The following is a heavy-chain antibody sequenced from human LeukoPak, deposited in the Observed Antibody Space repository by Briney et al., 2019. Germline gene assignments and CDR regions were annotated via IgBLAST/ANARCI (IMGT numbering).Heavy chain of an antibody. CDR3: ARSKGPTYSSSSGADY. J-gene: IGHJ4*02. CDR1: GGSFSGYY. D-gene: IGHD6-6*01. CDR2: INHSGST. Sequence: KPSETLSLTCAVYGGSFSGYYWSWIRQPPGKGLEWIGEINHSGSTNYNPSLKSRVTISVDTSKNQFSLKLSSVTAADTAVHYCARSKGPTYSSSSGADYWGQGTLVTVSS. V-gene: IGHV4-34*01.